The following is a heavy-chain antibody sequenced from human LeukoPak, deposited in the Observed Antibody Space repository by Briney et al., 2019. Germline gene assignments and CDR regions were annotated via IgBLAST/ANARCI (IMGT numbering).Heavy chain of an antibody. V-gene: IGHV3-30*18. J-gene: IGHJ4*02. CDR3: AKDVGMIGYCSGGSCYAIDY. CDR2: ISYGGSNK. CDR1: GFTFSSYG. Sequence: GRSLRLSCAASGFTFSSYGMHWVRQAPGKGLEGVAVISYGGSNKFYADSVKGRFTISRDNSKNTLYLQMNSLRAEDTAVYYCAKDVGMIGYCSGGSCYAIDYWGQGTLVTVSS. D-gene: IGHD2-15*01.